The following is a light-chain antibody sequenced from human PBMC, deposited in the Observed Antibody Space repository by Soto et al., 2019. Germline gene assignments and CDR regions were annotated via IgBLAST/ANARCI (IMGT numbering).Light chain of an antibody. Sequence: QSALTQPASVSGSPGQSSTISCTGTSSDVGGYNYVSWYQQHPGKAPKLIIFDVNNRPSGISNRFSGSKSGNTASLTISGLQAEDEADYYCFSYTSSGTFLFGGGTKVTVL. CDR3: FSYTSSGTFL. CDR1: SSDVGGYNY. J-gene: IGLJ2*01. CDR2: DVN. V-gene: IGLV2-14*03.